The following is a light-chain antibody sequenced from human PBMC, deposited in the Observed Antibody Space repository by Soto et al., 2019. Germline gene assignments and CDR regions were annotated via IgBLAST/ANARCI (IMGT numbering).Light chain of an antibody. CDR3: QQRSNSPLFT. J-gene: IGKJ3*01. CDR2: DAS. Sequence: EIVLTQSPATLSLSPGERATLSCRASQSVSSYLAWYQQQPGQAPRLLIYDASNRATGIPARFSGSGSGTDFTLTISSLEPEDFAVYYCQQRSNSPLFTFGPGTKVDI. V-gene: IGKV3-11*01. CDR1: QSVSSY.